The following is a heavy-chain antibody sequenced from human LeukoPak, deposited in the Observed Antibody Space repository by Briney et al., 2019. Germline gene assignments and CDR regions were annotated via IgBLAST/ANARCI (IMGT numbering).Heavy chain of an antibody. CDR3: ARDLFRYCSGGSCYPDDY. J-gene: IGHJ4*02. D-gene: IGHD2-15*01. CDR2: IYYSGST. CDR1: GGSISSGDYY. V-gene: IGHV4-30-4*01. Sequence: SETLSLTCTVSGGSISSGDYYWSWIRQPPGKGLEWIGYIYYSGSTYYNPSLKSRVTISVDTSKNQFSLKLSSVTAADTAVYYCARDLFRYCSGGSCYPDDYWGQGTLVTVSS.